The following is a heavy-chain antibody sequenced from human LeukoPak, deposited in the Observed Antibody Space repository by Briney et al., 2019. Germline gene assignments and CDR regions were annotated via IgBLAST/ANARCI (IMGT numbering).Heavy chain of an antibody. CDR1: GFTFSSYG. J-gene: IGHJ3*02. CDR3: AKSSSTIFGVVTEGAAFDI. CDR2: ISYDGSNK. V-gene: IGHV3-30*18. D-gene: IGHD3-3*01. Sequence: GGSLRLSCAASGFTFSSYGMHWVRQAPGKGLEWVAVISYDGSNKYYADSVKGRFTISRDNSKNTLYLQMNSLRAEDTAVYYCAKSSSTIFGVVTEGAAFDIWGQGTMVTVSS.